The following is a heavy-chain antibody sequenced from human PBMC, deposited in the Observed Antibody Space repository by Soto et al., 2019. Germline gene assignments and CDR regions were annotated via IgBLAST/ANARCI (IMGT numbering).Heavy chain of an antibody. V-gene: IGHV5-51*01. CDR3: ASQEMATKNVDAFDI. CDR2: IYPGDSDT. D-gene: IGHD5-12*01. Sequence: GESLKISCKGSGYSFTSYLIGWVRQMPGKGLEWMGIIYPGDSDTRYSPSFQGQVTISADKSISTAYLQWSSLKASDTAMYYCASQEMATKNVDAFDIWGQRTMVTVSS. J-gene: IGHJ3*02. CDR1: GYSFTSYL.